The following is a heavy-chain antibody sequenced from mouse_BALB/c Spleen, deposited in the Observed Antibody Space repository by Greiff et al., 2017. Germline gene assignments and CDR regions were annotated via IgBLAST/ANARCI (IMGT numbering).Heavy chain of an antibody. CDR3: ARDELLRLRRYYFDY. D-gene: IGHD1-2*01. CDR2: ISSGGSYT. J-gene: IGHJ2*01. V-gene: IGHV5-6*01. Sequence: EVKLMESGGDLVKPGGSLKLSCAASGFTFSSYGMSWVRQTPDKRLEWVATISSGGSYTYYPDSVKGRFTISRDNAKNTLYLQMSSLTSEDTAMYYCARDELLRLRRYYFDYWGQGTTLTVSS. CDR1: GFTFSSYG.